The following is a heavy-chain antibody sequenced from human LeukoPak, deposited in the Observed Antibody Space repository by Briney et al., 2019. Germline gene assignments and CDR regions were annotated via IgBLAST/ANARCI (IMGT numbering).Heavy chain of an antibody. D-gene: IGHD3-3*01. CDR1: GFTVSSNY. Sequence: GGFLRLSCAASGFTVSSNYMSWVRQAPGKGLEWVSVIYSGGSTYYADSVKGRFTISRDNSKNTLYLQMNSLRAEDTAVYYCARAYYDFWSGSGGYFDYWGQGTLVTVSS. CDR3: ARAYYDFWSGSGGYFDY. J-gene: IGHJ4*02. V-gene: IGHV3-53*01. CDR2: IYSGGST.